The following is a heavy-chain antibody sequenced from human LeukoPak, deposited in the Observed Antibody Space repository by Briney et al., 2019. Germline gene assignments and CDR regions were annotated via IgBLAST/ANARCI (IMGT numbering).Heavy chain of an antibody. D-gene: IGHD3-10*01. CDR1: GFTFSSYG. CDR3: AKFGTH. J-gene: IGHJ4*02. CDR2: ISYDGSNK. V-gene: IGHV3-30*18. Sequence: PGRSLRLSCAASGFTFSSYGMHWVRQAPGKGLEWVAVISYDGSNKYYADSVKGRFTISRDNSKNTLYLQMNSLRAEDTAVYYCAKFGTHWGQGTLVTVSS.